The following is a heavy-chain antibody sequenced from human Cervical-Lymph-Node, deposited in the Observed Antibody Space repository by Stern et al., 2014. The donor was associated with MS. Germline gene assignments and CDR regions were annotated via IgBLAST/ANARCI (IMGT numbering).Heavy chain of an antibody. J-gene: IGHJ4*02. CDR2: ISSTTNYI. D-gene: IGHD5-12*01. CDR1: GFTFTSHT. CDR3: TRDHYAVATCSFDY. Sequence: EMQLVESGGGLVRPGGSLRLSCAASGFTFTSHTMNWVRQAPGKGLDWIASISSTTNYIYYADSVRGRFTISRDNAGNSVSLQMNSLRAEDTALYYCTRDHYAVATCSFDYWGRGVLVTVSS. V-gene: IGHV3-21*01.